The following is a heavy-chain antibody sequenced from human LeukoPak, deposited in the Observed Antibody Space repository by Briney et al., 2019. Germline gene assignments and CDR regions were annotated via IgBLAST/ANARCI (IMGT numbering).Heavy chain of an antibody. V-gene: IGHV4-30-4*01. J-gene: IGHJ4*02. CDR1: GGSISSGDYY. D-gene: IGHD2-2*01. CDR2: IYYSGST. CDR3: ARGGQYQLLPFDY. Sequence: SQTLSLTCTVSGGSISSGDYYWSWIRQPPGKGLERIGYIYYSGSTYYNPSLKSRVTISVDTSKNQFSRKLSSVTAADTAVYYCARGGQYQLLPFDYWGQGTLVTVSS.